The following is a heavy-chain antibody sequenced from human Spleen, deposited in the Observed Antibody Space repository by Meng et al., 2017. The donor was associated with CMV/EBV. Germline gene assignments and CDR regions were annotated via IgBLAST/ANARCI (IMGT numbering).Heavy chain of an antibody. V-gene: IGHV3-53*01. J-gene: IGHJ4*02. CDR3: AKAAGSSGWYPFDY. CDR1: GFTVSSTY. D-gene: IGHD6-19*01. Sequence: GGSLRLSCAASGFTVSSTYMSWVRQAPGKGLEWVSVIFGSGTTVYPDSVKGRFTISRDNSKNTLYLQMNSLRAEDTAVYYCAKAAGSSGWYPFDYWGQGTLVTVSS. CDR2: IFGSGTT.